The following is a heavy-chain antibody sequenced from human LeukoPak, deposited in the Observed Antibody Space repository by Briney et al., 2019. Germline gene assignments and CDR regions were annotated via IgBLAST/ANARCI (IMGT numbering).Heavy chain of an antibody. CDR1: GGSFSGYY. V-gene: IGHV4-34*01. CDR2: INHSGST. Sequence: SETLSLTCAVYGGSFSGYYWSWIRQPPGKGLEWIGEINHSGSTNYNPSLKSRVTILVDTSKKQFSLKLSSVTAADTAVYYCARAKSYYDSSGYYYEPFDYWGQGTLVTVSS. J-gene: IGHJ4*02. D-gene: IGHD3-22*01. CDR3: ARAKSYYDSSGYYYEPFDY.